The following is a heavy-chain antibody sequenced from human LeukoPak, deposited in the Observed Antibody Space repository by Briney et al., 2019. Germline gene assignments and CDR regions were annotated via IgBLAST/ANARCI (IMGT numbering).Heavy chain of an antibody. J-gene: IGHJ4*02. CDR1: GYTFTGYY. V-gene: IGHV1-2*04. CDR2: INPNSGGT. D-gene: IGHD3-10*01. Sequence: ASVKVSCKASGYTFTGYYMHWVRQAPGQGLEWMGWINPNSGGTNYAQKFQGWVTMTRDTSISTAYMELSRLRSDDTAVYYCARGRPMVRGVTDLYHFDYWGQGTLVTVSS. CDR3: ARGRPMVRGVTDLYHFDY.